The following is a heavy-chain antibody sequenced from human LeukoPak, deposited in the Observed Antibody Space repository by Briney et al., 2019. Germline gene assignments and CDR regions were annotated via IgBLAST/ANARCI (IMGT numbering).Heavy chain of an antibody. D-gene: IGHD6-19*01. CDR1: GGTFSSYA. CDR2: IIPIFGTA. V-gene: IGHV1-69*06. J-gene: IGHJ4*02. CDR3: ARENRGWDNFDY. Sequence: GASVKVSCKASGGTFSSYAISWVRQAPGQGLEWMGGIIPIFGTANYAQKFQGRVTITADKSTSTAYMELSSLRSDDTAVYYCARENRGWDNFDYWGQGTLVTVSS.